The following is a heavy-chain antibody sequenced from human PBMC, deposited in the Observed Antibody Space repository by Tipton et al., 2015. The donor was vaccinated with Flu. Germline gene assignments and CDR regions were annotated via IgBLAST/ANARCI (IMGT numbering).Heavy chain of an antibody. V-gene: IGHV3-53*01. J-gene: IGHJ3*01. Sequence: SLRLSCAASGFVVDASYMSWVRQAPGKGLEWVSVIYTGGTTYYSGSVEGRFTMSKDPSRNTVYLQMNSLRVEDTAIYYCARDAVYDSDAFDVWGQGTMVTVSS. CDR2: IYTGGTT. D-gene: IGHD1-14*01. CDR3: ARDAVYDSDAFDV. CDR1: GFVVDASY.